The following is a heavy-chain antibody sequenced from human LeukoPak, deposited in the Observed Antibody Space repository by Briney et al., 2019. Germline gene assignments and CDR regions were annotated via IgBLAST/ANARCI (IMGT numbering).Heavy chain of an antibody. D-gene: IGHD2-2*01. Sequence: GRSLRLSCAASVFTFSSYGMHWVREAPGKGLECVAVISYDGSNKYYADSVKGRFTISRDTSKNTLYLQMNSLRAEDTAVYYCAKDRVVVVPAATYIDSWGQGTLVTVSS. CDR3: AKDRVVVVPAATYIDS. CDR2: ISYDGSNK. J-gene: IGHJ4*02. V-gene: IGHV3-30*18. CDR1: VFTFSSYG.